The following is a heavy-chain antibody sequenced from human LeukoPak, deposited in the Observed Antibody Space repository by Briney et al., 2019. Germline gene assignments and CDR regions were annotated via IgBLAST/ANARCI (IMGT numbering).Heavy chain of an antibody. CDR3: ARDQQWLPDY. Sequence: GRSLRLSCAASGFTFSSYAMHWVRQAPGKGLEWVAVISYDGSNKYYADSVKGRFTISRDNSKNTLYLQMNCLRAEDTAVYYCARDQQWLPDYWGQGTLVTVSS. CDR1: GFTFSSYA. V-gene: IGHV3-30*04. J-gene: IGHJ4*02. CDR2: ISYDGSNK. D-gene: IGHD6-19*01.